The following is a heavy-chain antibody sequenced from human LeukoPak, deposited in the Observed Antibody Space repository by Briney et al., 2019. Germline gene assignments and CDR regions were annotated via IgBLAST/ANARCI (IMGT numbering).Heavy chain of an antibody. CDR3: AKLPIGYCSSTSCYAGYFDY. V-gene: IGHV3-23*01. CDR1: GFTFSGYA. D-gene: IGHD2-2*01. Sequence: GGSLRLSCAASGFTFSGYAMSWVRQAPGKGLEWVSAISGNGGSTYYADSVKGRFTISRDNSKNTLYLQMNSLRAEDTAVYYCAKLPIGYCSSTSCYAGYFDYWGQGTLVTVSS. CDR2: ISGNGGST. J-gene: IGHJ4*02.